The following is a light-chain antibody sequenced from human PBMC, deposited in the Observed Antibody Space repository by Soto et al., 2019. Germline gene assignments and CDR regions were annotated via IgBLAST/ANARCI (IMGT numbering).Light chain of an antibody. CDR3: SSFTATNTYV. CDR1: SSDVGSYNR. J-gene: IGLJ1*01. Sequence: QSALTQPPSVSGSPGHSVATSCTGTSSDVGSYNRVSWYQQPPDSAPKLIIYDVTNRPSGVPDRFSGSKSGNAASLTISGLQAEDEADYYCSSFTATNTYVFGSGTKVTVL. CDR2: DVT. V-gene: IGLV2-18*02.